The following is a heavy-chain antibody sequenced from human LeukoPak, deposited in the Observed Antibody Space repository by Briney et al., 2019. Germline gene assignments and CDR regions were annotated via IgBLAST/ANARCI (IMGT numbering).Heavy chain of an antibody. V-gene: IGHV3-23*01. J-gene: IGHJ4*02. D-gene: IGHD3-22*01. CDR2: ISGSGGST. CDR1: GFTFSSYA. CDR3: AKEPSWSLLRGSWDY. Sequence: GGSLRLSCAASGFTFSSYAMTWVRQAPGKGLEWVSAISGSGGSTYYADSVKGRFTISRDNSKNTLYLQMNSLRAEDTAVYYCAKEPSWSLLRGSWDYWGQGTLVTVSS.